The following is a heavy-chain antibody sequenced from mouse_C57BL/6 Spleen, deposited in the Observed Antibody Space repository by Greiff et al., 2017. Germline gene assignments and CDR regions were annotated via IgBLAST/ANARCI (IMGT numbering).Heavy chain of an antibody. CDR3: ARSGSYYYDYDGHFDY. J-gene: IGHJ2*01. Sequence: EVQLQESGPELVKPGASVKISCKASGYSFTDYYMNWVKQSNGKSLEWIGVINPNYGTTSYNQKFKGKATLTVDQSSSTAYMQLNSLTSKDSAGYYCARSGSYYYDYDGHFDYGGQGTTLTVSS. V-gene: IGHV1-39*01. D-gene: IGHD2-4*01. CDR1: GYSFTDYY. CDR2: INPNYGTT.